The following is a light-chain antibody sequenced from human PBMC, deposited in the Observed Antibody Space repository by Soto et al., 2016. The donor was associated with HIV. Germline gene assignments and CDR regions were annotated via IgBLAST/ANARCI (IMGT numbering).Light chain of an antibody. CDR3: QQYGSVAT. CDR2: MAS. Sequence: DIRMTQSPSTLSASVGDRVTITCRASQNINNWLAWYQQKPGKAPRLLIYMASILESGVPSTFSGSGSGTEFTLTISRLEPDDFATYYCQQYGSVATFGQGTKVGNQT. CDR1: QNINNW. J-gene: IGKJ1*01. V-gene: IGKV1-5*03.